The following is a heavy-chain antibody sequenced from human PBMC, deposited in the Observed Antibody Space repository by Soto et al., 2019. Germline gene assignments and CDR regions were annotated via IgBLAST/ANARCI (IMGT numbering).Heavy chain of an antibody. CDR3: ARDGPGALWFGELLYYGMDV. CDR2: ISAYNGNT. D-gene: IGHD3-10*01. CDR1: GYTFTSYG. J-gene: IGHJ6*02. V-gene: IGHV1-18*01. Sequence: QVQLVQSGAEVKKPGASVKVSCKASGYTFTSYGISWVRQAPGQGLEWMGWISAYNGNTNYAQKLQGRVTMTTDTSTSTADMELRSLRSDETAVYYCARDGPGALWFGELLYYGMDVWGQGTTVTVSS.